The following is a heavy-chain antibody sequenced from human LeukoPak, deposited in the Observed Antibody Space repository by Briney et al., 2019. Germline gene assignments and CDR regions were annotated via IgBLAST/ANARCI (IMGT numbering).Heavy chain of an antibody. CDR3: AKYSEPYSSGCFDY. CDR1: GFTFSSYW. CDR2: IKQDGSEK. J-gene: IGHJ4*02. V-gene: IGHV3-7*01. Sequence: GGSLRLSCAASGFTFSSYWMSWVRQAPGKGLEWVANIKQDGSEKYYVDSVKGRFTISRDNAKNSLYLQVNSLRAEDTAVYYCAKYSEPYSSGCFDYWGQGTLVTVSS. D-gene: IGHD6-19*01.